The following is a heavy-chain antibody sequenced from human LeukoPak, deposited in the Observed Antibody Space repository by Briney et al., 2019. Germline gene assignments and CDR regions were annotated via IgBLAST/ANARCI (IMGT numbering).Heavy chain of an antibody. J-gene: IGHJ4*02. D-gene: IGHD1-26*01. CDR1: GGTFSSYA. CDR3: ALRGGSYYNY. CDR2: IIPIFGTA. Sequence: GASVKVSCKASGGTFSSYAISWVRQAPGQGLEWMGGIIPIFGTANYAQKFQGRVTITADESTSTAYMELRSLRSDDTAVYYCALRGGSYYNYWGQGTLVTVSS. V-gene: IGHV1-69*13.